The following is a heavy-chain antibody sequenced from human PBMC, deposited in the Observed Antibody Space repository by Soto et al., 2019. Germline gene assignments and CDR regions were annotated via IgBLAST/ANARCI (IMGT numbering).Heavy chain of an antibody. D-gene: IGHD2-2*01. CDR3: ARDWGTCSSTSCPYYYYGMDV. CDR2: IIPIFGTA. Sequence: SVKVSCKASGGTFSSYAISWVRQAPGQGLEWMGGIIPIFGTANYAQEFQGRVTITADKSTSTAYMELSSLRSEDTAVYYCARDWGTCSSTSCPYYYYGMDVWGQGTTVTVSS. V-gene: IGHV1-69*06. CDR1: GGTFSSYA. J-gene: IGHJ6*02.